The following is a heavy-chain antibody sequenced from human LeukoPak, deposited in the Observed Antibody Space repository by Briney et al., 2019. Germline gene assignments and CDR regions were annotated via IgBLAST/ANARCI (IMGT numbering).Heavy chain of an antibody. D-gene: IGHD3-16*01. J-gene: IGHJ3*02. Sequence: GASVKVSCKASGYTFTTYGITCLRQAPGQGLEWRGWISTYNDNTNYAQKLQGRVTMTTDTSTSTAYMELRSLRSDDTAVYYCARDRLWGEADAFDIWGQGTMVTVSS. CDR3: ARDRLWGEADAFDI. V-gene: IGHV1-18*01. CDR2: ISTYNDNT. CDR1: GYTFTTYG.